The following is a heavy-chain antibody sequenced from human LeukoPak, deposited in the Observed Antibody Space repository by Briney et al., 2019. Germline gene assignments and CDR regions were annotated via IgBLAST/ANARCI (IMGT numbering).Heavy chain of an antibody. Sequence: SETLSLTCTVSGGSISNYYWSWIRQPPGKGLEWIGYIYYSGSTNYNPSLKSRVTISVDTSKNQFSLKLSSVTAADTAVYYCASLTYYYDRSGRSEYFQHWGQGTLVTVSS. D-gene: IGHD3-22*01. CDR3: ASLTYYYDRSGRSEYFQH. J-gene: IGHJ1*01. V-gene: IGHV4-59*01. CDR2: IYYSGST. CDR1: GGSISNYY.